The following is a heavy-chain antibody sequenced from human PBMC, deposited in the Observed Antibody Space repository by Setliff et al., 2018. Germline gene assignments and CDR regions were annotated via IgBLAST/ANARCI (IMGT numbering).Heavy chain of an antibody. D-gene: IGHD3-22*01. CDR1: GYTFSSYA. Sequence: ASVKVSCKASGYTFSSYAMNWVRQAPGQGLEWMGWINPNSGGTNYAQKFQGWVTMTRDTSISTAYMELSRLRSDDTAVYYCARDLPDYYDSSGPRLDYWGQGTLVTVSS. V-gene: IGHV1-2*04. CDR2: INPNSGGT. CDR3: ARDLPDYYDSSGPRLDY. J-gene: IGHJ4*02.